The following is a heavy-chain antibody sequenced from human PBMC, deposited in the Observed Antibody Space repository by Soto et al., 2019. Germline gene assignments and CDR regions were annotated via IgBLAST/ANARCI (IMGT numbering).Heavy chain of an antibody. CDR2: LSATGGST. V-gene: IGHV3-23*01. Sequence: XESLRLSCVASGFTFSSYAMSWVRQAPGKGLEWVSSLSATGGSTYYADSVKGRFTISRDNAKNSLYLQMNSLRAEDTAVYYCARDSSLRSLYYYGMDVWGQGTTVTVSS. CDR1: GFTFSSYA. CDR3: ARDSSLRSLYYYGMDV. D-gene: IGHD2-2*01. J-gene: IGHJ6*02.